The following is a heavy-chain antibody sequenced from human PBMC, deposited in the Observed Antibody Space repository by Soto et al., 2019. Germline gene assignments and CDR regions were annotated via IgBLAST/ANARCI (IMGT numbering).Heavy chain of an antibody. CDR2: FDSEDGET. D-gene: IGHD3-22*01. V-gene: IGHV1-24*01. CDR3: ATDRSGYYYDDPGY. J-gene: IGHJ4*02. CDR1: GYTLTELS. Sequence: ASVKVSCKVSGYTLTELSMHWVRQAPGKGLEWMGGFDSEDGETIYAQKFQGRVTMTEDTSTDTAYMELRSLRSEDTAVYYCATDRSGYYYDDPGYWGQGTLVTVSS.